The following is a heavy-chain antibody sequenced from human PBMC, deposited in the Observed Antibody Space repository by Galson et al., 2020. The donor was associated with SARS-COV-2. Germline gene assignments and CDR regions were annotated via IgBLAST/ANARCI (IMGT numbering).Heavy chain of an antibody. CDR3: ARDYGDSSGYYLGY. J-gene: IGHJ4*02. CDR2: IWYDGSNK. Sequence: GESLKISCAASGFTFSSYGMHWVRQAPGKGLEWVAVIWYDGSNKYYADSVKGRFTISRDNSKNTLYLQMNSLRAEDTAVYYCARDYGDSSGYYLGYCGQGTLVTVSS. CDR1: GFTFSSYG. D-gene: IGHD3-22*01. V-gene: IGHV3-33*01.